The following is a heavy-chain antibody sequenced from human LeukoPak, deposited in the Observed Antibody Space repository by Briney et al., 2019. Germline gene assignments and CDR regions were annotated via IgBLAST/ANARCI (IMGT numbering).Heavy chain of an antibody. Sequence: ASVTVSYKASGGTFSSYAISWVRQAPGQELEWMGGVIPIFGTANYAQKFQGRVTITTDESTSTAYMELSSLRSEDTAVYYCAREVEMATSDAFDIWGQGTMVTVSS. J-gene: IGHJ3*02. CDR2: VIPIFGTA. CDR3: AREVEMATSDAFDI. CDR1: GGTFSSYA. V-gene: IGHV1-69*05. D-gene: IGHD5-24*01.